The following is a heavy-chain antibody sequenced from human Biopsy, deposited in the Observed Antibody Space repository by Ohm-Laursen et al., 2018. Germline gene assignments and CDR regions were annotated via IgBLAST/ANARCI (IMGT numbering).Heavy chain of an antibody. CDR3: ARNLGVTPGYQDY. V-gene: IGHV3-48*01. CDR2: ISSSSSTI. D-gene: IGHD2-2*01. J-gene: IGHJ4*02. Sequence: SLRLSLASSVFTFSTYGMNWVRQPPAPGLGLVSHISSSSSTIYYADSVNGRFTISRDNAKNSLYLQRNSLRADDTAVYYCARNLGVTPGYQDYWGQGTLVTVSS. CDR1: VFTFSTYG.